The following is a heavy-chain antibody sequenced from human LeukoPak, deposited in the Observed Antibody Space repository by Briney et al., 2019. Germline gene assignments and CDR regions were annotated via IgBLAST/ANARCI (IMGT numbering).Heavy chain of an antibody. CDR3: ARDLSLYCSGGSCYSLNY. J-gene: IGHJ4*02. CDR1: GFTFSRYS. D-gene: IGHD2-15*01. V-gene: IGHV3-21*01. Sequence: PGGSLRLSCAASGFTFSRYSMNWVRQAPGKGLEWVSSISHSGYDIYYADSVKGRFTISRDNAKNSLYLQMNSLRAEDTAVYYCARDLSLYCSGGSCYSLNYWGQGTLVTVSS. CDR2: ISHSGYDI.